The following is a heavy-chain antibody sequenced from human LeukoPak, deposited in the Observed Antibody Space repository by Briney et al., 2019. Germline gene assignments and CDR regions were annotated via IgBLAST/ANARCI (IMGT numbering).Heavy chain of an antibody. V-gene: IGHV3-7*01. CDR1: GFTFSSYW. D-gene: IGHD2-21*02. Sequence: GGSLRLSCAASGFTFSSYWLSWVRQAPGKGLEWVANINQDGSEKYYVDSVKGRFTISRDNAKNSLYLQMNSLRAEDTSVYYCARFIVVVTATTSGFDYWGQGTLVTVSS. J-gene: IGHJ4*02. CDR2: INQDGSEK. CDR3: ARFIVVVTATTSGFDY.